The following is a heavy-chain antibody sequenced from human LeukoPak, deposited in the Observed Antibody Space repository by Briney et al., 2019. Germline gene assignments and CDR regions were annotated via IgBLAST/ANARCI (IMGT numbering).Heavy chain of an antibody. CDR3: AKDGNSYYYGSGSYFFSY. J-gene: IGHJ4*02. V-gene: IGHV3-9*01. CDR1: GFTFDDYA. Sequence: PGGSLRLSCAASGFTFDDYAMHWVRQAPGKALEWVSGISWNSGSIGYADSVKGRFTISRDNAKNSLYLQMNSLRAEDTALYYCAKDGNSYYYGSGSYFFSYWGQGTLVTVSS. D-gene: IGHD3-10*01. CDR2: ISWNSGSI.